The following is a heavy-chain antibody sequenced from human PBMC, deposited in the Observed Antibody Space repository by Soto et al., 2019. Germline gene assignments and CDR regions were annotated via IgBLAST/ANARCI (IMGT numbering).Heavy chain of an antibody. CDR3: ARDPASSMGV. V-gene: IGHV3-33*01. CDR1: GFTFSSHG. D-gene: IGHD6-25*01. Sequence: QVQLVESGGGVVQPGRSLRLSCAASGFTFSSHGMHWVRQAPGKGLEWVAVIWYDGSKKYYAGSVKGRFTISRDDSKNTLYLEMNSLRAEDTAVYYCARDPASSMGVWGQGTTVIVSS. CDR2: IWYDGSKK. J-gene: IGHJ6*02.